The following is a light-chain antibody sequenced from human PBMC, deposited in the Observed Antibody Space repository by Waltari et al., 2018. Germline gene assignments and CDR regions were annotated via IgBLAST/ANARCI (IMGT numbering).Light chain of an antibody. V-gene: IGKV1-9*01. CDR3: LQLKSFPRP. CDR1: QGIDMD. J-gene: IGKJ4*01. Sequence: IQLTQAPSSLSASVGDRVTITCRASQGIDMDLAWYQQKPGKAPKHRIYAASSLQPGVPSRFSGSNSGTDFTFTISCLQPEDFATYFCLQLKSFPRPFDGGTKVEIQ. CDR2: AAS.